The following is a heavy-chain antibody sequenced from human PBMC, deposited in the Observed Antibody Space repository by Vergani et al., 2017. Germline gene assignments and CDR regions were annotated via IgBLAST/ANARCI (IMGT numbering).Heavy chain of an antibody. CDR2: ISYDGSNK. V-gene: IGHV3-30*19. D-gene: IGHD4-17*01. J-gene: IGHJ4*02. CDR3: ARGASGDYVSSFDY. Sequence: QVQLEESGGGVVQPGRSLRLSCAGSGFTLSSHAMHWVRQAPGKGLEWVAVISYDGSNKYYADSVKGRFTISRDNSKNTLYLQMNSLRAEDTAVYYCARGASGDYVSSFDYWGQGTLVTVSS. CDR1: GFTLSSHA.